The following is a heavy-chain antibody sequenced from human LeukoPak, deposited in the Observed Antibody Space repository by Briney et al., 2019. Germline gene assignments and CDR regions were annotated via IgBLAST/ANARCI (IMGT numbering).Heavy chain of an antibody. D-gene: IGHD3-10*01. CDR2: ISYDGSNK. V-gene: IGHV3-30*04. CDR1: GFTFSSYA. CDR3: ARDLMAMVRGVIISPH. J-gene: IGHJ4*02. Sequence: GGSLRLSCAASGFTFSSYAMHWVRQAPGKGLEWVAVISYDGSNKYYADSVKGRFTISRDNYKNTLYLQMISLRAEDTAVYYCARDLMAMVRGVIISPHWGQGTLVTVSS.